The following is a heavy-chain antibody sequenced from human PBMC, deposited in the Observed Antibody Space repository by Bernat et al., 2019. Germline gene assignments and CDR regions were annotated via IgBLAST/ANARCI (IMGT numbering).Heavy chain of an antibody. J-gene: IGHJ3*02. Sequence: EVQLVESGGGLVQPGRSLRLSCTASGFTFGDYAMSWFRQAPGKGLEWVGFIRSKAYGGTTEYAASVKGRFTISRDDSKSIAYLQMNSLKTEDTDVYYCTRDKYSGYDHDAFDIWGQGTMVTVSS. CDR2: IRSKAYGGTT. CDR3: TRDKYSGYDHDAFDI. V-gene: IGHV3-49*03. D-gene: IGHD5-12*01. CDR1: GFTFGDYA.